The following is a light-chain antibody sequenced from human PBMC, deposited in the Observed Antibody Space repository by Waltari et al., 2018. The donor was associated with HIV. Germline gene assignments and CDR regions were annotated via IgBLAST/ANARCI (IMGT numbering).Light chain of an antibody. CDR1: SSNIGANYG. J-gene: IGLJ3*02. CDR3: HSYDSSLSSWV. Sequence: QSVLTQPPSVSAAPGQRVTISCTGSSSNIGANYGVNWYQHVPGTAPRVLIHDYDNRPSGVPDRCSASRSGTSASLAIGGLHSEDEAVYYCHSYDSSLSSWVFGGGTTVTV. CDR2: DYD. V-gene: IGLV1-40*01.